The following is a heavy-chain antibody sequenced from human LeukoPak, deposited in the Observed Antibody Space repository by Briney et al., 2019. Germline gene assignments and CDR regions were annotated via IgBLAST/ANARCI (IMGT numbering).Heavy chain of an antibody. CDR3: ASDSGYSNGYVLQP. Sequence: SQTLSLTCTVSGASISSGGYYWSWIRQLPGGGLEWIGDISYGATTSTHPSLKSRVTISADTSKNQFSLRLTSLTAADTAVYYCASDSGYSNGYVLQPWGQGTLVTVSS. CDR1: GASISSGGYY. J-gene: IGHJ5*02. D-gene: IGHD5-18*01. V-gene: IGHV4-31*03. CDR2: ISYGATT.